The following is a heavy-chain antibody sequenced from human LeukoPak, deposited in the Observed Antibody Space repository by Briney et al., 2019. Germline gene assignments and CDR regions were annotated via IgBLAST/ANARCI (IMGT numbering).Heavy chain of an antibody. D-gene: IGHD1-26*01. CDR1: GDSVSSNSGT. Sequence: SQTLSLTCAISGDSVSSNSGTWNWIRQSPSRGLEWLGRTYYRSKWYNDYAVSVKSRITINPDTSKNQFSLQLNSVTPEDSAIYYCARDRVRGSGSLAVYYLDYWGQGTLVTASS. CDR3: ARDRVRGSGSLAVYYLDY. CDR2: TYYRSKWYN. J-gene: IGHJ4*02. V-gene: IGHV6-1*01.